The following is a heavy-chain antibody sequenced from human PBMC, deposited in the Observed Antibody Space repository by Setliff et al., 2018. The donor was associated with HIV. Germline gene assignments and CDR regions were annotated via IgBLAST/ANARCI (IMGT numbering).Heavy chain of an antibody. Sequence: SETLSLTCAVFGGSFSAYYWNWIRQTPGKGLEWIGEIHHSGTTNYNPSLNSRVTISVDTSKKRFSLTLRSATAADTALYFCARRERYCSGTTCYRYFQHWGQGTLVTVSS. CDR3: ARRERYCSGTTCYRYFQH. V-gene: IGHV4-34*01. CDR1: GGSFSAYY. D-gene: IGHD2-2*01. J-gene: IGHJ1*01. CDR2: IHHSGTT.